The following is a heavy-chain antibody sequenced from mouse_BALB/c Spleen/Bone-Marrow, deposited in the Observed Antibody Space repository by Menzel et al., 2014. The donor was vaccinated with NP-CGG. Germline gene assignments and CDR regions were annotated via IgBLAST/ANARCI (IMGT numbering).Heavy chain of an antibody. CDR1: GFDFSGFW. V-gene: IGHV4-1*02. D-gene: IGHD2-3*01. CDR2: INPDSSTI. Sequence: VQLKHSGGGLVQPGGSLKLSCAASGFDFSGFWMGRVRQAPGKGLEWIGEINPDSSTINYTPSLKDRFIISRDNAKNTLYLQMSKVRSEDTALYYCARLGYYGGFAYWGQGTLVTVSA. CDR3: ARLGYYGGFAY. J-gene: IGHJ3*01.